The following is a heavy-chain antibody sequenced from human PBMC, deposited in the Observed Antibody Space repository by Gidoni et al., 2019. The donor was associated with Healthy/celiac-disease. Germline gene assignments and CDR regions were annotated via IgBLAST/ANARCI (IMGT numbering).Heavy chain of an antibody. CDR2: IWYDGSNK. CDR3: ARAGGFYDILTGYSSPYYYYGMDV. CDR1: GFTFRSYG. Sequence: QVQLVESGGGVVQPGRSLRLSCAASGFTFRSYGMHGVRQAPGKVLEWLAVIWYDGSNKSYADSVKGRFTISRDNSKNTLYLQMNSLRAEDTAVYYCARAGGFYDILTGYSSPYYYYGMDVWGQGTTVTVSS. V-gene: IGHV3-33*01. D-gene: IGHD3-9*01. J-gene: IGHJ6*02.